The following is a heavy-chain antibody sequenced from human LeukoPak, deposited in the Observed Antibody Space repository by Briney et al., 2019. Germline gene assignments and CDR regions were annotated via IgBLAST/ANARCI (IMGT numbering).Heavy chain of an antibody. CDR1: GGSISSGSYY. V-gene: IGHV4-61*02. CDR2: IYTSGGT. CDR3: AREADCTNGVCYTHAFDI. J-gene: IGHJ3*02. D-gene: IGHD2-8*01. Sequence: SETLSLTCTVSGGSISSGSYYWSWIRQPAGKGLEWIGRIYTSGGTNYNPSLKSRVTISVDTPKNQFSLKLSSVTAADTAVYYCAREADCTNGVCYTHAFDIWGQGTMVTVSS.